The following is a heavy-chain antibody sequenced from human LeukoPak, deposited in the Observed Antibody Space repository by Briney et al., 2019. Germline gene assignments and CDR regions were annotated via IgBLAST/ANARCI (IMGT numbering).Heavy chain of an antibody. Sequence: SETLSLTCTVSGGSIGTYYWSWVRQPPGKGLEWIGYIYVTGNRYNPYLQSRVTISVDTSSNQFFLKMSSVTAADTAAYYCARHIGGGIEDMDVWGKGTKVTVAS. CDR2: IYVTGN. D-gene: IGHD3-16*02. V-gene: IGHV4-59*08. J-gene: IGHJ6*03. CDR1: GGSIGTYY. CDR3: ARHIGGGIEDMDV.